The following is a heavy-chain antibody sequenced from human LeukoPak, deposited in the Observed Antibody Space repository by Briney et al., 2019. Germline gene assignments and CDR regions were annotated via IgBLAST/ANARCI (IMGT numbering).Heavy chain of an antibody. D-gene: IGHD2-2*02. J-gene: IGHJ5*02. CDR3: ARGYCSSTSCYTNWFDP. CDR1: GGSISSYY. V-gene: IGHV4-59*01. Sequence: SETLSLTCTVSGGSISSYYWSWIRQPPGKGLEWIGYIYYSVSTNYNPSLKSRVTISVDTSKNQFSLKLSSVTAADTAVYYCARGYCSSTSCYTNWFDPWGQGTLVTVSS. CDR2: IYYSVST.